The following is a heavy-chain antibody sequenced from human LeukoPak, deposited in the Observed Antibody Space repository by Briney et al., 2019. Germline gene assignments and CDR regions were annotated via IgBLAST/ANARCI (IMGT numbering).Heavy chain of an antibody. D-gene: IGHD2-2*01. CDR1: GFTFSFFE. V-gene: IGHV3-48*03. CDR3: ARGTDSTLFDY. J-gene: IGHJ4*02. Sequence: GGSLRLSCAASGFTFSFFEMNWVRQAPGKGLEWVSYISSSGSTIYYADSVKGRFTMYRDNAKNSLYLQMNSLRAEDTAVYYCARGTDSTLFDYWGQGTLVTVSS. CDR2: ISSSGSTI.